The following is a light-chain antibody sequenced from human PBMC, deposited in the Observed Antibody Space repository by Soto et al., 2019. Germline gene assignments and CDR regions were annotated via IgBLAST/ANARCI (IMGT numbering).Light chain of an antibody. CDR2: DAS. J-gene: IGKJ1*01. CDR3: QQYDSYSWT. Sequence: DIQMTQTPSTLSASVGDRVTITCRASQSISSGLAWCQQKPGKAPKLLIYDASSLESGVPSRFSGSGSGTEFTLTISSLQTDDFASYYCQQYDSYSWTFGQGTKVDI. CDR1: QSISSG. V-gene: IGKV1-5*01.